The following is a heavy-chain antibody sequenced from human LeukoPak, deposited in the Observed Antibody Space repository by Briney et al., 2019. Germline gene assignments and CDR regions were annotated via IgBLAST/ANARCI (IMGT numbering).Heavy chain of an antibody. J-gene: IGHJ6*03. CDR2: IYHSGST. CDR1: GGSISSGGYY. CDR3: ARAGDFYYYMDV. Sequence: SETLSLTCTVSGGSISSGGYYWSWIRQPPGKGLEWIGYIYHSGSTYYNPSLKSRVTLSVDRSKNQFSLKLSSVTAADTAVYYCARAGDFYYYMDVWGKGTTVTVSS. V-gene: IGHV4-30-2*01.